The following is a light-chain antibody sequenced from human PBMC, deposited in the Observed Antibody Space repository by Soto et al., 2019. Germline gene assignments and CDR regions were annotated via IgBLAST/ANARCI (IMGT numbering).Light chain of an antibody. CDR2: GAS. CDR1: QSVSSN. CDR3: QQYNNWPSLT. J-gene: IGKJ4*01. V-gene: IGKV3-15*01. Sequence: EIVMTQSPATLSVSPGERATLSCRASQSVSSNLAWYQQKPGQAPRLLIYGASTRATGIPARFSGSGSGTEFTLPISSLQSEDFAGYYCQQYNNWPSLTFGGGTKVEIK.